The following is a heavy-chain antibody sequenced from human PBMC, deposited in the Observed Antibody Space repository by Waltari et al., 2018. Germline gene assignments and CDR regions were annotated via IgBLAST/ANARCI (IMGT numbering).Heavy chain of an antibody. D-gene: IGHD3-22*01. J-gene: IGHJ3*02. Sequence: EVQLVQSGAEVKKPGATVKISCKASGYTFTDYYMHWVQQAPGKGLEWMGRVDPEDGETIYAEKFQGRVTITADTSTDTAYMELSSLRSEDTAVYYCATDLFTMTQGKGAFDIWGQGTMVTVSS. V-gene: IGHV1-69-2*01. CDR3: ATDLFTMTQGKGAFDI. CDR2: VDPEDGET. CDR1: GYTFTDYY.